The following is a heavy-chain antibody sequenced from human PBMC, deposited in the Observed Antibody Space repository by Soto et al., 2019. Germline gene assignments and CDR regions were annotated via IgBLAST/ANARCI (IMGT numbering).Heavy chain of an antibody. Sequence: GASVKVSCKASGGTFSSYAISWVRQAPGQGLEWMGGIIPIFGTANYAQKFQGRVTITADESTSTAYMELSSLRSEDTAVYYCATESYDSSGYYYLNYYYYGMDVWGQGTTVTVSS. D-gene: IGHD3-22*01. CDR2: IIPIFGTA. J-gene: IGHJ6*02. V-gene: IGHV1-69*13. CDR1: GGTFSSYA. CDR3: ATESYDSSGYYYLNYYYYGMDV.